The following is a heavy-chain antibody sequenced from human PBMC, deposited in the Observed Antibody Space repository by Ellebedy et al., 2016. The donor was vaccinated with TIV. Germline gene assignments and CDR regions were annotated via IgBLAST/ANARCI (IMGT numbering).Heavy chain of an antibody. D-gene: IGHD1-26*01. J-gene: IGHJ4*02. CDR3: ANGIVGATIGFDY. CDR2: ISSSGSTI. CDR1: GFTFSSYE. Sequence: GESLKISCAASGFTFSSYEMNWVRQAPGKGLEWVSYISSSGSTIYYADSVKGRFTISRDNSKNTLYLQMNSLRAEDTAVYYCANGIVGATIGFDYWGQGTLVTVSS. V-gene: IGHV3-48*03.